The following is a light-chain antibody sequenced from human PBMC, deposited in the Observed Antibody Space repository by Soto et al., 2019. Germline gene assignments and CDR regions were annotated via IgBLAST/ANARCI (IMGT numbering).Light chain of an antibody. J-gene: IGKJ2*01. V-gene: IGKV3-11*01. Sequence: EIVLTQSPATLSLSPGERATLSCRASQSVSWYLAWYQQKTGQAPRLLIYDASKRAAGIPARFSGSGSDTDFNLTISSLDPEDFAVYYCQQRHHWLRTFGQGTKVEIK. CDR1: QSVSWY. CDR2: DAS. CDR3: QQRHHWLRT.